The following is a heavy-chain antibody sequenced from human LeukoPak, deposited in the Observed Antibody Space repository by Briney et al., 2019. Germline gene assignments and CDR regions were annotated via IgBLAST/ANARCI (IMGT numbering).Heavy chain of an antibody. V-gene: IGHV4-30-4*01. J-gene: IGHJ6*02. Sequence: SQPLSLTCTVSGGSISSGDYYWSWIRQPPGKGLEWIGYIYYSGSTYYNPSLKSRVTISVDTSKNHFSLKLSSVTAADTAVYYCARERLDYYGSGSSYYYGMDVWGQGTTVTVSS. CDR2: IYYSGST. CDR3: ARERLDYYGSGSSYYYGMDV. D-gene: IGHD3-10*01. CDR1: GGSISSGDYY.